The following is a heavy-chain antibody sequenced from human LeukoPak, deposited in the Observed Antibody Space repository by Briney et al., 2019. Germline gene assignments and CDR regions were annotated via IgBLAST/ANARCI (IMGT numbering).Heavy chain of an antibody. Sequence: ASVKVSCKASGYTFTGYYMHWVRQAPGQGLEGMGWINPNSGGTNYAQKFQGRVTMTRGTSISTAYMELSRLRSDDTAVYYCASYRYSSSWDYFDYWGQGTLVTVSS. CDR2: INPNSGGT. J-gene: IGHJ4*02. V-gene: IGHV1-2*02. CDR1: GYTFTGYY. CDR3: ASYRYSSSWDYFDY. D-gene: IGHD6-13*01.